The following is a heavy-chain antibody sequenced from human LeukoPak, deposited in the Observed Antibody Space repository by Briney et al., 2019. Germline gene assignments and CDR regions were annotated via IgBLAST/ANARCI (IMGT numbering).Heavy chain of an antibody. J-gene: IGHJ4*02. CDR2: ISYDGSNK. D-gene: IGHD3-10*01. Sequence: GGSLRLSCAASGFTFSSYGMHWVRQAPGKGLEWVAVISYDGSNKYYADSVKGRFTISRDNSKNTLYLQMNSLRAEDTAVYYCARDLLLWFGEFSPFDYWGQGTLVTVSS. CDR1: GFTFSSYG. CDR3: ARDLLLWFGEFSPFDY. V-gene: IGHV3-30*03.